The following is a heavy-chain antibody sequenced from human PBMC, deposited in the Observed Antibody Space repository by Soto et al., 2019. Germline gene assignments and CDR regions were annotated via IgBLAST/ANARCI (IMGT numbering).Heavy chain of an antibody. CDR2: IYYSGST. Sequence: QVQLQESGPGLVKPSQTLSLTCTVSGGSISSGGYYWSWIRQHPGKGLEWIGYIYYSGSTYYNPSLKSRVTISVDTSKNQFSLKLSSVTAADTAVYYCARSVVVPAAIPGQNWFDPWGQGTLVTVSS. CDR3: ARSVVVPAAIPGQNWFDP. D-gene: IGHD2-2*01. V-gene: IGHV4-31*03. J-gene: IGHJ5*02. CDR1: GGSISSGGYY.